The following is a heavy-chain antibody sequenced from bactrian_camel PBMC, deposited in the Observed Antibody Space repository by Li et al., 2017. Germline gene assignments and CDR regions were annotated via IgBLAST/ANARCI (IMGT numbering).Heavy chain of an antibody. J-gene: IGHJ4*01. D-gene: IGHD7*01. CDR3: AFEVAPHVRGLNSSQVGPMAPLCPTQGY. Sequence: HVQLVESGGGSVQAGGSLTLSCEVSGATHTNYCMGWFRQAPGKEREGVAALNTDTTPVYADSVKGRFTISQDNAKNTMYLQMTSLKPEDTAIYYCAFEVAPHVRGLNSSQVGPMAPLCPTQGYWGQGTQVTVS. CDR2: LNTDTTP. CDR1: GATHTNYC. V-gene: IGHV3S53*01.